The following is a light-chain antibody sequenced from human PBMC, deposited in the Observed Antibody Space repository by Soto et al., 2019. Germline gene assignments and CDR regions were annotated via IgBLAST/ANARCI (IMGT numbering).Light chain of an antibody. J-gene: IGKJ5*01. Sequence: EGVLTQSPAALSLSPWERATLSCRASQSVSSYLSWYQQKPGQAPRLLIYDASNRATGIPARFSGSGSGTDFTLTISSLEPEDLAVYYCQQRSNCLFGQGTRLEIK. CDR1: QSVSSY. CDR3: QQRSNCL. V-gene: IGKV3-11*01. CDR2: DAS.